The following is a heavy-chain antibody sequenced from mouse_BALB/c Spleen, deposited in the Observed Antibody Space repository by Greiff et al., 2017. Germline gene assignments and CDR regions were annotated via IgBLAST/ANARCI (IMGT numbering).Heavy chain of an antibody. CDR2: IYPGDGDT. CDR3: AKYGNFGEGTAMDY. V-gene: IGHV1-87*01. D-gene: IGHD2-10*02. CDR1: GYTFTSYW. Sequence: QVHVKQSGAELARPGASVKLSCKASGYTFTSYWMQWVKQRPGQGLEWIGAIYPGDGDTRYTQKFKGKATLTADKSSSTAYMQLSSLASEDSAVYYCAKYGNFGEGTAMDYWGQGTSVTVSS. J-gene: IGHJ4*01.